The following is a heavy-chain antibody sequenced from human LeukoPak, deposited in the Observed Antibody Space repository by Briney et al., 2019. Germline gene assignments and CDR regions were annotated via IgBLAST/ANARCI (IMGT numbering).Heavy chain of an antibody. CDR2: ISGSGGST. CDR3: AKVGPSLVRGLIRGGARYYYNYMDV. V-gene: IGHV3-23*01. CDR1: GFTFSSYG. J-gene: IGHJ6*03. Sequence: PGGSLRLSCAASGFTFSSYGMSWVRQAPGKGLEWVSAISGSGGSTYYADSVKGRFAISRDTSKNTLYLQMNSLRAEDTAVYYCAKVGPSLVRGLIRGGARYYYNYMDVWGKGTTVTISS. D-gene: IGHD3-10*01.